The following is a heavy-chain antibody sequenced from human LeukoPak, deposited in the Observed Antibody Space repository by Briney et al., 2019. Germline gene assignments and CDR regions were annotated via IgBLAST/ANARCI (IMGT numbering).Heavy chain of an antibody. CDR1: GFAFSNAW. CDR2: IKSKTDGGTT. V-gene: IGHV3-15*01. Sequence: GGYLRLSCAASGFAFSNAWMSWVHHAPGKGLEWVGRIKSKTDGGTTDYAAPVKGRFTISRDDSKNTLYLQMNSLKTEDTAVYYCTTESYDFWSGGDYYYGMDVWGQGTTVTVSS. D-gene: IGHD3-3*01. CDR3: TTESYDFWSGGDYYYGMDV. J-gene: IGHJ6*02.